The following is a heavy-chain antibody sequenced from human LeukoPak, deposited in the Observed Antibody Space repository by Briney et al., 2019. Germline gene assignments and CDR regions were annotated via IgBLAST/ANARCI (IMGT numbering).Heavy chain of an antibody. Sequence: GGSLRLSCAASGFKFGDFAMSWVRQAPGKGLEWVSVISGSGSSTYYADSVKGRFTISRDNSKNTLYVQMNSLRAEDTAVYYCAKVSYHYYGSGSYVLDYWGQGILVTVSS. D-gene: IGHD3-10*01. CDR3: AKVSYHYYGSGSYVLDY. CDR1: GFKFGDFA. CDR2: ISGSGSST. V-gene: IGHV3-23*01. J-gene: IGHJ4*02.